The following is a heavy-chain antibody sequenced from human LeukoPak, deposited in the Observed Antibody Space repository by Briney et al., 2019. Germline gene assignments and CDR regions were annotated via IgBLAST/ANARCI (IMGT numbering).Heavy chain of an antibody. V-gene: IGHV4-39*07. CDR1: GGSIGSSSYY. Sequence: SETLSLTCTVSGGSIGSSSYYWGWIRQPPGKGLEWIGSIYYSGSTYYNPSLKSRVTISVDTSKNQFSLKLSSVTAADTAVYYCARVFCPGKHDYGDYVPHFDYWGQGTLVTVSS. CDR2: IYYSGST. D-gene: IGHD4-17*01. CDR3: ARVFCPGKHDYGDYVPHFDY. J-gene: IGHJ4*02.